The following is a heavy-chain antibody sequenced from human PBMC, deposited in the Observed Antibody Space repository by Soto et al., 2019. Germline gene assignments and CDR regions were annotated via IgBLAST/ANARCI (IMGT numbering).Heavy chain of an antibody. D-gene: IGHD1-1*01. CDR1: GVNFSNYA. V-gene: IGHV1-69*13. CDR2: FVPLYDTS. J-gene: IGHJ6*02. CDR3: ATKSGVVELPIEGFYYGLDV. Sequence: SVKVFCKASGVNFSNYAISWVRQAPGQGLEWMGGFVPLYDTSNFAQTFRGRVKMTADESSSTAYMELRSLKSEDTAVYYCATKSGVVELPIEGFYYGLDVWGQGTTVTVSS.